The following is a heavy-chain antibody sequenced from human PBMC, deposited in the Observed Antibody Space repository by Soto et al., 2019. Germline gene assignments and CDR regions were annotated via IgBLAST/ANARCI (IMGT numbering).Heavy chain of an antibody. CDR2: TIPIFGTA. CDR1: GGTFSSYA. D-gene: IGHD4-4*01. CDR3: ATSNPTYGGRVDDAFDI. J-gene: IGHJ3*02. Sequence: GASVKVSCKASGGTFSSYAISWVRQAPGQGLEWMGGTIPIFGTANYAQKFQGRVTITADESTSTAYMELSSLRSEDTAVYYCATSNPTYGGRVDDAFDIWGQGTMVTVSS. V-gene: IGHV1-69*13.